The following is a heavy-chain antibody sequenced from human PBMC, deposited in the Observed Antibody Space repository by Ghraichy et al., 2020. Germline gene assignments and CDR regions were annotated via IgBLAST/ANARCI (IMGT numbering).Heavy chain of an antibody. Sequence: SETLSLTCTVSGGSISSSIYYWGWIRQPPGKGLEWIGSIYYSGSTYYNPSLKSRVTISVDTSKNQFSLKLDSVTAADTAVYYCARQGGLPPEYWGQGTLVTVSS. V-gene: IGHV4-39*01. D-gene: IGHD3-16*01. CDR1: GGSISSSIYY. J-gene: IGHJ4*02. CDR2: IYYSGST. CDR3: ARQGGLPPEY.